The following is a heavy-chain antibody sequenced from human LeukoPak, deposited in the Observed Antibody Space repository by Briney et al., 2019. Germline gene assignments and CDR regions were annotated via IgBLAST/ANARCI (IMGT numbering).Heavy chain of an antibody. CDR3: ARDHNDDDSGDYVKAFDI. V-gene: IGHV3-69-1*02. Sequence: PGGSLRLSCTASGFTFSRYSMNWVRQATGRGLEWVSFIASRGHMHYADSVKGRFTVSRDDANNFLYLQMNSLRAEDTAVYYCARDHNDDDSGDYVKAFDIWGQGTMVTVCS. CDR1: GFTFSRYS. CDR2: IASRGHM. J-gene: IGHJ3*02. D-gene: IGHD4-17*01.